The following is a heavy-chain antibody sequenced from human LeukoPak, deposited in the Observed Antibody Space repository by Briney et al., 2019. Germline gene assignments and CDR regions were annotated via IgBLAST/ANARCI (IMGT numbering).Heavy chain of an antibody. CDR3: ARVGYGSGSYRTYYFDY. J-gene: IGHJ4*02. D-gene: IGHD3-10*01. Sequence: PGGSLRLSCAASGFTFSSYAMHWVRQAPGKGLEYVSAISSNGGSTYYANSVKGRFTISRDNSKNTRYLQMGSLRAEDMAVYYCARVGYGSGSYRTYYFDYWGQGTLVTVSS. V-gene: IGHV3-64*01. CDR2: ISSNGGST. CDR1: GFTFSSYA.